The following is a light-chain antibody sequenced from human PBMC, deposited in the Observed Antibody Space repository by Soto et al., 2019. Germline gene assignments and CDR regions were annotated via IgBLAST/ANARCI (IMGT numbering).Light chain of an antibody. CDR2: DVG. CDR3: TSYTTSTIVA. CDR1: SSDIGAYNY. Sequence: SVLTQPASVSASPGQSITISCTGTSSDIGAYNYVSWYQQPPGKAPKLIIYDVGVRPSGVSSRFSGSKSANTASLTISGLQAEDEGDYYCTSYTTSTIVAFGGGTKVTVL. V-gene: IGLV2-14*01. J-gene: IGLJ2*01.